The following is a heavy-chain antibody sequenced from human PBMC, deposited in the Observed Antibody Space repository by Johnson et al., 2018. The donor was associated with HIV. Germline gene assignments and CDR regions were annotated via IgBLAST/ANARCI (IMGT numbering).Heavy chain of an antibody. V-gene: IGHV3-30*02. CDR1: GFSFSNYG. D-gene: IGHD6-6*01. CDR2: IWYDGTNK. Sequence: QVQLVESGGGVVQPGGSLRLSCAASGFSFSNYGMHWVRQAPGQGLEWVAIIWYDGTNKFYTDSVKGRFTISRDNSKKTVYLQMSSRRPEDTAVYYCARGLFSSIAASWGAFDIWGQGTMVTVSS. J-gene: IGHJ3*02. CDR3: ARGLFSSIAASWGAFDI.